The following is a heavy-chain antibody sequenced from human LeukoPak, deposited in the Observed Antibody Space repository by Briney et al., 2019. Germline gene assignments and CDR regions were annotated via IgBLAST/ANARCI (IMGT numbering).Heavy chain of an antibody. CDR2: IYYSGST. CDR3: ARGQLVGVTGYYFDY. Sequence: PSETLSLTCTVSGGSVSSGSYYWSWIRQPPGKGLEWIGYIYYSGSTNYNPSLKSRVTISVDTSKNHFSLKLSSVTAADTAVYYCARGQLVGVTGYYFDYWGQGTLVTVSS. V-gene: IGHV4-61*03. CDR1: GGSVSSGSYY. D-gene: IGHD1-26*01. J-gene: IGHJ4*02.